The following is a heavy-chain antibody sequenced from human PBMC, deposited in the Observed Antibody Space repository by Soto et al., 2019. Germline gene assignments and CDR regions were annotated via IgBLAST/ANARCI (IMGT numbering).Heavy chain of an antibody. CDR1: GYSFTRYW. D-gene: IGHD2-21*02. CDR3: VRSCGGHCYSLDI. CDR2: IYPGDSDT. J-gene: IGHJ3*02. Sequence: GESRKISCKGSGYSFTRYWIGWVRQMPGKGLGWMGIIYPGDSDTRYSPSFQGQVTISADKSISTAYLQWSSLKASDTAMYYCVRSCGGHCYSLDICGQATMVTV. V-gene: IGHV5-51*01.